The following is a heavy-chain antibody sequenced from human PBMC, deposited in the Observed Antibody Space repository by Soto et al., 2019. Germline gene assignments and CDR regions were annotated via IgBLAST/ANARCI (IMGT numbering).Heavy chain of an antibody. J-gene: IGHJ5*02. V-gene: IGHV3-23*01. Sequence: GGSLRLSCAASGFTFSNYAMTWVRQGPGKGLEWVSGISGSGGRSYYADSVKGRFTISRDNAKNSLYLQMNSLRAEDTAVYYCARAPDIVVVPAANLYWFDPWGQGTLVTVSS. D-gene: IGHD2-2*01. CDR1: GFTFSNYA. CDR3: ARAPDIVVVPAANLYWFDP. CDR2: ISGSGGRS.